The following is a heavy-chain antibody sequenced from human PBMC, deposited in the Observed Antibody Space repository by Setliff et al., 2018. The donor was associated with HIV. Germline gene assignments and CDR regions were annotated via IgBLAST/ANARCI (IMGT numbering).Heavy chain of an antibody. J-gene: IGHJ6*03. CDR2: ISYDGGNK. V-gene: IGHV3-30*18. Sequence: GGSLRLSCAASGFTFSSYGMHWVRQAPGKGLEWVAVISYDGGNKYYADSVKGRLTISRDNSENTLYLHMNSLRPEDTAVYYCAKDPTSHWGYYMDVWGKGTTVTVSS. D-gene: IGHD7-27*01. CDR1: GFTFSSYG. CDR3: AKDPTSHWGYYMDV.